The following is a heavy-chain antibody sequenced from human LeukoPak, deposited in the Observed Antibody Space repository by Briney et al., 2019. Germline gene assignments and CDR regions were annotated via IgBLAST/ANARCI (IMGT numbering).Heavy chain of an antibody. CDR2: INPNSGGT. Sequence: ASVKVSCKASGYTFTGYYMHWARQAPGQGLEWMGRINPNSGGTNYAQKFQGRVTMTRDTSISTAYMELSSLRSEDTAVYYCATRRILWFGEFFDYWGQGTLVTVSS. J-gene: IGHJ4*02. V-gene: IGHV1-2*06. CDR1: GYTFTGYY. CDR3: ATRRILWFGEFFDY. D-gene: IGHD3-10*01.